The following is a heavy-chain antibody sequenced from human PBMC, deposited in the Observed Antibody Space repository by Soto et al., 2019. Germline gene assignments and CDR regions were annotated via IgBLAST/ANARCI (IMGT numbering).Heavy chain of an antibody. Sequence: EVPLLESGGGLVQPGGSLRLSCAASGFTFSSYAMSWVRQAPGKGLEWVSAISGSGGSTYYADSVKGRFTISRDNSKNTLYLQINSLRAEDTAVYYCAKETHYGDYPYWYFDRWGRGTLVTVSS. D-gene: IGHD4-17*01. CDR2: ISGSGGST. J-gene: IGHJ2*01. CDR3: AKETHYGDYPYWYFDR. V-gene: IGHV3-23*01. CDR1: GFTFSSYA.